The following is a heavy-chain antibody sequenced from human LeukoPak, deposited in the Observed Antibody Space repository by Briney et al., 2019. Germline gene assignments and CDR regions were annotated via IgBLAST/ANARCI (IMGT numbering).Heavy chain of an antibody. CDR1: GFTFSSYS. V-gene: IGHV3-21*01. J-gene: IGHJ4*02. CDR2: ISSSSSYI. Sequence: SGGSLRLSCAASGFTFSSYSMNWVRQAPGEGLEWVSSISSSSSYIYYADSVKGRFTISRDNAKNSLYLQMNSLRAEDTAVYYCAREGITYYYDSSGQGPLYYFDYWGQGTLVTVSS. CDR3: AREGITYYYDSSGQGPLYYFDY. D-gene: IGHD3-22*01.